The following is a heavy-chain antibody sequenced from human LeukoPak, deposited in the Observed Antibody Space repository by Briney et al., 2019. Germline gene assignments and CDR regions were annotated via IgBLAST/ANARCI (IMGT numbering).Heavy chain of an antibody. V-gene: IGHV1-2*02. CDR2: INPNSGGT. D-gene: IGHD4-17*01. J-gene: IGHJ4*02. CDR3: ARIFRFGDYDSIFF. Sequence: LWASVKVSCKASGYTFTGYYMHWVRQAPGQGLEWMGWINPNSGGTNYAQKFQGRVTMTRDTSISTAYMELSSLKSDDTAVYYCARIFRFGDYDSIFFWGQGTLVTVSS. CDR1: GYTFTGYY.